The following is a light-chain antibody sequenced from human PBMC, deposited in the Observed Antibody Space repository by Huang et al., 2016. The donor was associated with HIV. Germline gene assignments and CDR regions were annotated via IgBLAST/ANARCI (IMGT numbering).Light chain of an antibody. CDR1: QRVGNN. J-gene: IGKJ2*01. CDR2: DAS. Sequence: EIVLTQSPATLSVSPGGRATLSCRASQRVGNNLAWYQHKLGQPPRLLMYDASTRAAGVPATFSGSGSATEFTLTISSLQSEDSAVYYCQQYNSGGTFGQGTKLEIK. V-gene: IGKV3-15*01. CDR3: QQYNSGGT.